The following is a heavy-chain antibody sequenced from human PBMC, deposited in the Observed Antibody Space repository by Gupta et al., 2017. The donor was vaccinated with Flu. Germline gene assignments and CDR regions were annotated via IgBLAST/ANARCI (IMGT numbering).Heavy chain of an antibody. Sequence: QVQLQESGPGLVKPSETLSLTCTVSGGSISSYYWSWIRQPPGKGLEWIGYIYYSGSTNYNPSLKSRVTISVDTSKNQFSLKLSSVTVADTAVYYCASFLAAPNNWFDPWGQGTLVTVSS. CDR1: GGSISSYY. CDR2: IYYSGST. D-gene: IGHD6-13*01. J-gene: IGHJ5*02. CDR3: ASFLAAPNNWFDP. V-gene: IGHV4-59*01.